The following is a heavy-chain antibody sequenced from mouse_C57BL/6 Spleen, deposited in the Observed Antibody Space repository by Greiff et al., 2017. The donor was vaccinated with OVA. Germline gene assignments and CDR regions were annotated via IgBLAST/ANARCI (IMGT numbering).Heavy chain of an antibody. CDR2: ISYDGSN. D-gene: IGHD2-3*01. Sequence: EVQLQQSGPGLVKPSQSLSLTCSVTGYSITSGYYWNWIRQFPGNKLEWMGYISYDGSNNYNPSLKNRISITRDTSKNQFFLKLNSVTTEDTATYYCARDGDGYYLFDYWGQGTTLTVSS. CDR3: ARDGDGYYLFDY. CDR1: GYSITSGYY. V-gene: IGHV3-6*01. J-gene: IGHJ2*01.